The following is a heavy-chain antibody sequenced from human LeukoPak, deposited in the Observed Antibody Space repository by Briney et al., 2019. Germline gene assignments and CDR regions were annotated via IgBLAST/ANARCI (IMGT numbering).Heavy chain of an antibody. Sequence: SVKVSCKASGYTFTSYGISWVRQAPGQGLEWMGGIIPTFGTANYAQKFQGRVTITTDESTSTAYMELSSLRSEDTAVYYCARGPELERFDYWGQGTLVTVSS. CDR3: ARGPELERFDY. V-gene: IGHV1-69*05. D-gene: IGHD1-1*01. CDR2: IIPTFGTA. CDR1: GYTFTSYG. J-gene: IGHJ4*02.